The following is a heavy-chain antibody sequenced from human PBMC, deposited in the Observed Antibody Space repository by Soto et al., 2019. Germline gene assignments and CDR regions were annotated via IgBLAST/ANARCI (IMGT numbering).Heavy chain of an antibody. D-gene: IGHD3-16*01. CDR2: INAGNGNT. V-gene: IGHV1-3*01. CDR3: ARVGSFNYYYGMDV. J-gene: IGHJ6*02. Sequence: ASVKVSCXASGYTFTSYAMHWVRQAPGQRLEWMGWINAGNGNTKYSQKFQGRVTITRDTSASTAYMELSSLRSEDTAVYYCARVGSFNYYYGMDVWGQGTTVTVSS. CDR1: GYTFTSYA.